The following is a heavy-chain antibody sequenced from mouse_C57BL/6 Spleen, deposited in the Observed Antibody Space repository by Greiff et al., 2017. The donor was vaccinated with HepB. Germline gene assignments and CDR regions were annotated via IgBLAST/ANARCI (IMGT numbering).Heavy chain of an antibody. J-gene: IGHJ3*01. V-gene: IGHV5-6*01. CDR3: ARPYDYDASFAY. CDR2: ISSGGSYT. CDR1: GFTFSSYG. Sequence: EVHLVESGGDLVKPGGSLKLSCAASGFTFSSYGMSWVRQTPDKRLEWVATISSGGSYTYYPDSVKGRFTISRDNAKNTLYLQMSSLKSEDTAMYYCARPYDYDASFAYWGQGTLVTVSA. D-gene: IGHD2-4*01.